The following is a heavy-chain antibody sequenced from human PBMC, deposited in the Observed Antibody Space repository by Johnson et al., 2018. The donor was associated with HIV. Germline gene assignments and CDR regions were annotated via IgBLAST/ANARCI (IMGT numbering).Heavy chain of an antibody. Sequence: VRLVESGGGLVQPGRSLRLSCTASGFTFDDYAMHWVRLAPGKGLEWVSGISWNSGSIAYADSVKGRFTTSRDNAKNSLYLQVKSLRAEDTALYLCAKDNGIAGTSGDAFDIWGPGTMVTVSS. J-gene: IGHJ3*02. CDR1: GFTFDDYA. CDR3: AKDNGIAGTSGDAFDI. D-gene: IGHD6-13*01. CDR2: ISWNSGSI. V-gene: IGHV3-9*01.